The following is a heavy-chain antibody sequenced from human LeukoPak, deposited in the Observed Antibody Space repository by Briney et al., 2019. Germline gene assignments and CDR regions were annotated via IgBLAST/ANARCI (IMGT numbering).Heavy chain of an antibody. CDR2: INSDGSST. CDR1: GFTFSSYW. D-gene: IGHD5-18*01. Sequence: GGSLRLSCAVSGFTFSSYWMHWVRQAPGKGLVWVSRINSDGSSTSYADSVKGRFTISRDNAKNTLYLQMNSLRAEDTAGYYCARGGDGYSYGYTYWGQGTTVTVSS. J-gene: IGHJ6*02. V-gene: IGHV3-74*01. CDR3: ARGGDGYSYGYTY.